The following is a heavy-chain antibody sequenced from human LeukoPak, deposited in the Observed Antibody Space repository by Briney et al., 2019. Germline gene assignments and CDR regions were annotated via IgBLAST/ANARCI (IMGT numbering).Heavy chain of an antibody. D-gene: IGHD4/OR15-4a*01. CDR1: GFTVYNNF. V-gene: IGHV3-66*01. CDR2: IYGGGAT. CDR3: ARDSANYHFAF. J-gene: IGHJ4*02. Sequence: SGGSLRLSCEASGFTVYNNFVSWIRQAPGKGLEWVSVIYGGGATYYADSVKGRFTISRGTSKNIVSLQMNDLRAEDTAIYYCARDSANYHFAFWGQGTLVTVSS.